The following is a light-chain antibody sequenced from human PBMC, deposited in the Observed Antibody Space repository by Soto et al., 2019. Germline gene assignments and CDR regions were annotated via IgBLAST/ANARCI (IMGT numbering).Light chain of an antibody. CDR3: QQYNKWPPLT. CDR2: GAS. J-gene: IGKJ4*01. V-gene: IGKV3-15*01. CDR1: QSMNND. Sequence: EVVMAQSPATLSVSPGERVTLSCRASQSMNNDLAWYQQKVGQGPRLLIYGASTRATGIPARFSGSGSGTEFTLTISSLQSEDSAVYYCQQYNKWPPLTFGGGTKVEIK.